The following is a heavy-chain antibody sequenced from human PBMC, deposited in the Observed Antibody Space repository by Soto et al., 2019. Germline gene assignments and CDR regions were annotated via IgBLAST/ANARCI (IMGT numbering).Heavy chain of an antibody. V-gene: IGHV4-39*01. CDR3: ARPRSHCSRGSCYSVLFGY. Sequence: QLQLQESGPGLVKPSETLSLTCTVSGGSISSSSYYWGWIRQPPGKGLEWIGSIYYSGSTYYNPSLKSRVTISVDTSKNQFSLKLSSVTAADTAVYYCARPRSHCSRGSCYSVLFGYWGQGTLVTVSS. CDR1: GGSISSSSYY. J-gene: IGHJ4*02. D-gene: IGHD2-15*01. CDR2: IYYSGST.